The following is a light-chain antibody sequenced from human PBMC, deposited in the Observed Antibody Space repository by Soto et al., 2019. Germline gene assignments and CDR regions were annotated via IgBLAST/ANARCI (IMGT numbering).Light chain of an antibody. Sequence: QSALTQPASVSGSPGQSITISCTGSSSDIGGYKYVSWYQQHPGKAPKLIIYEVSSRPSGVSNRFSGSKSGNTASLTISGLQAEDEADYYCSSYTSRSTLDYVFGSGTKLTVL. CDR1: SSDIGGYKY. V-gene: IGLV2-14*01. CDR2: EVS. J-gene: IGLJ1*01. CDR3: SSYTSRSTLDYV.